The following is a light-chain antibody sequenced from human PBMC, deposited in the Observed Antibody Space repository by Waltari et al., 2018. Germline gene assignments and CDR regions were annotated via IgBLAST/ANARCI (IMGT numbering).Light chain of an antibody. J-gene: IGKJ2*01. CDR3: QQYDSESYT. CDR1: ESISIW. Sequence: DIQMTQSPSTLSASVGDKVTITCRAKESISIWLAWYQHKPGTAPKLLIYRASTLERGVPSRFSGAGSGTDFTLTISSLQPDDFATYYCQQYDSESYTFGQGTKLEIK. V-gene: IGKV1-5*03. CDR2: RAS.